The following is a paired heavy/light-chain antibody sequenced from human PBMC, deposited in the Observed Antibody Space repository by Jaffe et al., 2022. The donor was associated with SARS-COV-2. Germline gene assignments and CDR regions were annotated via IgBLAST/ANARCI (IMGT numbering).Heavy chain of an antibody. V-gene: IGHV3-53*01. Sequence: EVQLVESGGGLIQPGGSLRLSGAVSGFNVSNNYMTWVRQAPEKGLEWVSVLYPTGETFYADSVQGRFIISKDNSRNVVFLQMNSLRVEDTATYYCARLLTTHYFGAGSDYWGQGTLVTVSS. CDR2: LYPTGET. CDR3: ARLLTTHYFGAGSDY. CDR1: GFNVSNNY. J-gene: IGHJ4*02. D-gene: IGHD3-10*01.
Light chain of an antibody. CDR3: QQYKDYPFT. CDR2: EVS. J-gene: IGKJ3*01. V-gene: IGKV1-16*02. CDR1: QDIGTF. Sequence: DIQMTQSPSSLSASVGDRVTIICRASQDIGTFLAWFQHKPGRAPKSLIYEVSTLESGVPSKFSGSGSGTYFTLTISSLQPEDFATYYCQQYKDYPFTFGPGTKVDIE.